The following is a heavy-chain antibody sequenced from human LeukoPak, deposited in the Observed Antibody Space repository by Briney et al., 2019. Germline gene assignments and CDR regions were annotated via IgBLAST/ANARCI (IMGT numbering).Heavy chain of an antibody. Sequence: GGSLRLSCAASGFTFSSYAMSWVRQAPGKGLEWVSAISGSGGSTYYADSVKGRFTISRDNSKNTLYLQMNSLRAEDTAVYYCAKGHSSGWYEGYFDYWGQGTLVTVSS. CDR3: AKGHSSGWYEGYFDY. CDR1: GFTFSSYA. D-gene: IGHD6-19*01. V-gene: IGHV3-23*01. J-gene: IGHJ4*02. CDR2: ISGSGGST.